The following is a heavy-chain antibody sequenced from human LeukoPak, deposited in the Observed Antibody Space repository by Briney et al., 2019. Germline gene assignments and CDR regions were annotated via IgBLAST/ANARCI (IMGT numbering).Heavy chain of an antibody. CDR3: ARDDSPTLTGPAYYDAFDI. D-gene: IGHD4-11*01. CDR1: GFTFSNYW. V-gene: IGHV3-7*01. Sequence: PGGSLRLSCAASGFTFSNYWMTWVRQAPAKGLEWVANIRRDGSQIHYVDSVKGRFTISRDNAKNSLSLQMNSLRAEDTAIYYCARDDSPTLTGPAYYDAFDIWGQGIMVTVSS. J-gene: IGHJ3*02. CDR2: IRRDGSQI.